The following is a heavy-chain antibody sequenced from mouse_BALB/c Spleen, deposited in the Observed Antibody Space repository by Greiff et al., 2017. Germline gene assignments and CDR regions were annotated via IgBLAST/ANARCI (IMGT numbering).Heavy chain of an antibody. V-gene: IGHV1-69*02. J-gene: IGHJ4*01. D-gene: IGHD1-1*01. CDR1: GYTFTSYW. CDR3: ARSTYGSSYDYAMDY. CDR2: IDPSDSYT. Sequence: QVQLQQPGAELVKPGASVKLSCKASGYTFTSYWMHWVKQRPGQGLEWIGEIDPSDSYTNYNQKFKGKATLTVDKSSSTAYMQLSSLTSEDSAVYYCARSTYGSSYDYAMDYWGQGTSVTVSS.